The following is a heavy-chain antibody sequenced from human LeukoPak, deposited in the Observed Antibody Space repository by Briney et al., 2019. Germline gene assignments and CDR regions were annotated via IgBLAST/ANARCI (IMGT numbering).Heavy chain of an antibody. CDR3: ARGGGRTNYYFDY. D-gene: IGHD2-15*01. V-gene: IGHV4-61*05. Sequence: SETLSLTCTVSGGSISSSSYYWAWIRQPPGKGLEWIGYIYYSGRTHYKPSLDSRVTISVDMSKNQFSLKLSSVTAADTAVYCARGGGRTNYYFDYWGQGSLVTVSS. J-gene: IGHJ4*02. CDR2: IYYSGRT. CDR1: GGSISSSSYY.